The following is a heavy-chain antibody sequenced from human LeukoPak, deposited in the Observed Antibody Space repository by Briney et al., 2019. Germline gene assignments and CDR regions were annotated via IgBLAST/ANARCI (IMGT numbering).Heavy chain of an antibody. CDR1: GLTVSSND. CDR2: ISSGGST. V-gene: IGHV3-53*01. Sequence: PGGSLRLSCAASGLTVSSNDMSWVRQAPGKGLEWVSVISSGGSTYYADSVKGRFTISRDNSKNTLYLQMNSLRAEDTAVYYCARVHTVVTPFDSWGQGTLVTVSS. D-gene: IGHD4-23*01. J-gene: IGHJ4*02. CDR3: ARVHTVVTPFDS.